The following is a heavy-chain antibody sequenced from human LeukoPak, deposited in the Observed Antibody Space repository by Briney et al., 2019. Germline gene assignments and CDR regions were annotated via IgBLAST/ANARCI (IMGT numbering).Heavy chain of an antibody. V-gene: IGHV3-74*01. CDR1: GFTFRSYW. CDR2: ISTDGSST. D-gene: IGHD6-13*01. CDR3: ARDLEAISGRYGGSQYYGLDV. J-gene: IGHJ6*02. Sequence: PGGSLRLSCAASGFTFRSYWMHWVRQAPGKGLVWVSRISTDGSSTNYADSVKGRFTISRDNAKNTLYLQMDSLRAEDTAVYYCARDLEAISGRYGGSQYYGLDVWGQGTTVTVSS.